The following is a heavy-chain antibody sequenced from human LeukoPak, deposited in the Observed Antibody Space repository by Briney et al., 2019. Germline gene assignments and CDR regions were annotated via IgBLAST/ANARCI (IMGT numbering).Heavy chain of an antibody. CDR1: GGTFSSYA. J-gene: IGHJ4*02. CDR2: IIPIFGTA. V-gene: IGHV1-69*05. CDR3: ARGPPPPHVYYDFWSTIFDY. Sequence: SVKVSCKASGGTFSSYAISWVRQAPGQGLEWMGGIIPIFGTASYAQKFQGRVTITTDESTSTAYMELSSLRSEDTAVYYCARGPPPPHVYYDFWSTIFDYWGQGTLVTVSS. D-gene: IGHD3-3*01.